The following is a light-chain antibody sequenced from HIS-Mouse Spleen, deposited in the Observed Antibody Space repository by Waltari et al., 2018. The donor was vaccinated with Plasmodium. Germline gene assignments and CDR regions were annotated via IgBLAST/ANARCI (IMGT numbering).Light chain of an antibody. CDR2: AAS. CDR1: QSISSY. Sequence: DIQMTQSPSSLSASVGARVTITFRASQSISSYLNWYQQKPGKAPTLLIYAASSLQSGVPSRFSGSGSGTDFTLTISSLQPEDFATYYCQQSYSTPPTFGGGTKVEIK. V-gene: IGKV1-39*01. CDR3: QQSYSTPPT. J-gene: IGKJ4*01.